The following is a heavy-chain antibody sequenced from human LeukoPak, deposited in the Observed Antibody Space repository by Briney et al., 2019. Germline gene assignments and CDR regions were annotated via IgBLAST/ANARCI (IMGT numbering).Heavy chain of an antibody. J-gene: IGHJ4*02. D-gene: IGHD3-16*02. V-gene: IGHV4-34*01. CDR2: INHSGST. Sequence: SETLSLTCAVYGGSFSGYYWSWIRQPPGKGLEWIGEINHSGSTNYNPSLKSRVTISVDTSKNQFSLKLSSVTAADTAVYYCARGPLNDYVWGSYRYTERGYHFDYWGQGTLVTVSS. CDR1: GGSFSGYY. CDR3: ARGPLNDYVWGSYRYTERGYHFDY.